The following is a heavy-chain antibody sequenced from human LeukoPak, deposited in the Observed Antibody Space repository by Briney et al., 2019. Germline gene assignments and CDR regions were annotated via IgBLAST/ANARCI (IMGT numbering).Heavy chain of an antibody. D-gene: IGHD6-13*01. Sequence: PSETLSLTCTVSGGSISSHYWSWIRQPPGKGLEWIGYIYYSGSTNYNPSLKSRVTISVDTSKNQFSLKLSSVTAADTAVYYCARGFPGYSSSGGDYWGQGTLVTVSS. J-gene: IGHJ4*02. CDR2: IYYSGST. CDR3: ARGFPGYSSSGGDY. V-gene: IGHV4-59*11. CDR1: GGSISSHY.